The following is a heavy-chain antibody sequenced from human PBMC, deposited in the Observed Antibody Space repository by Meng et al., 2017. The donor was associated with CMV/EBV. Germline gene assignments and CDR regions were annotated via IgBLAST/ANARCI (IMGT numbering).Heavy chain of an antibody. D-gene: IGHD2-2*03. CDR3: ERDGYCSSTSCYEVAY. CDR2: ISSSGSTI. CDR1: GSTFSDYY. J-gene: IGHJ4*02. V-gene: IGHV3-11*04. Sequence: GGFLRPPFAASGSTFSDYYMSWIRQAPGKGLEWVSYISSSGSTIYYTDSVKGRFTISRDNAKNSLYLQMNSLRAEDTAVYYCERDGYCSSTSCYEVAYWGQGTLVTVSS.